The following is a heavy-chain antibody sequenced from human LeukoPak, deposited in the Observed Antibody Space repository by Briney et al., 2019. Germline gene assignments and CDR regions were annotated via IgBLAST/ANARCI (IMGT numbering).Heavy chain of an antibody. CDR3: VKDSTVVTLEY. J-gene: IGHJ4*02. D-gene: IGHD4-23*01. CDR2: ISSIGGST. CDR1: AFTFSRYA. V-gene: IGHV3-64D*06. Sequence: PGGSLRLSCSASAFTFSRYAMHWVRQAPGKGLEYVSGISSIGGSTYYADSVKGRFTISRDNSKNTLYLQVSSLRAEDTAVYYCVKDSTVVTLEYWGQGTLVTVSS.